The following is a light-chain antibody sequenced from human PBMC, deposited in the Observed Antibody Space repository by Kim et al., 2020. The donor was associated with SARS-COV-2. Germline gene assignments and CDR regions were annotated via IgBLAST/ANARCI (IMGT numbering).Light chain of an antibody. CDR2: AAS. CDR3: QQYNIWPPDS. V-gene: IGKV3-15*01. Sequence: SPGTGSTLSCRVSKSVSIYVAWYQNNPGPALRLVIYAASSRAAGVPAMFSGSGSGTDFTLTISSLQSEYSAFYCCQQYNIWPPDSFGQGTKVDIK. J-gene: IGKJ2*03. CDR1: KSVSIY.